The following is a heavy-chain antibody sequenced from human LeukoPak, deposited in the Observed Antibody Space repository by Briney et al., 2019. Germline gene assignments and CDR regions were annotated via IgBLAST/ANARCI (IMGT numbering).Heavy chain of an antibody. CDR2: IGGSAGST. CDR1: GFTFSSYA. CDR3: AKDYTAMVNYYMDV. Sequence: QAGGSLRLSCAVSGFTFSSYAMSWVRQAPGKGLEWVSAIGGSAGSTYYADSVKGRFTISRDNSKNTLYLQMNRLRVEDTAVYYCAKDYTAMVNYYMDVWGKGTTVTVSS. J-gene: IGHJ6*03. D-gene: IGHD5-18*01. V-gene: IGHV3-23*01.